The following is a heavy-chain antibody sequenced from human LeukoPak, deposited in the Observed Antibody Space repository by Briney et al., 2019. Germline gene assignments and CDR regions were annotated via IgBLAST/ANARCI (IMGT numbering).Heavy chain of an antibody. Sequence: GGSLRLSCAASGFTVSSNYMSWVRQAPGKGLEWVSAISGSGGSTYYADSVKGRFTISRDNSKNTLYLQMNSLRAEDTAVYYCAKAAEPRRKPHQDYWGQGTLVTVSS. CDR1: GFTVSSNY. D-gene: IGHD1-14*01. J-gene: IGHJ4*02. CDR2: ISGSGGST. V-gene: IGHV3-23*01. CDR3: AKAAEPRRKPHQDY.